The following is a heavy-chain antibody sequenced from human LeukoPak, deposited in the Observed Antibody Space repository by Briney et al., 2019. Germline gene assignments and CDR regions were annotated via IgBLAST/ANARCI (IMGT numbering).Heavy chain of an antibody. D-gene: IGHD3-16*02. CDR1: GFTFSSYS. J-gene: IGHJ4*02. CDR2: ISSSSSYI. V-gene: IGHV3-21*01. Sequence: PGGSLRLSCAASGFTFSSYSVNWVRQAPGKGLEWVSSISSSSSYIYYADSVKGRFTISRDNAKNSLYLQMNSLRAEDTAVYYCARDLSSVVDYWGQGTLVTVSS. CDR3: ARDLSSVVDY.